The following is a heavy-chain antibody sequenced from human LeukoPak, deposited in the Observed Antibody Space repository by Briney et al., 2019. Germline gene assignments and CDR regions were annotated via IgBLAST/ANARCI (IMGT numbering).Heavy chain of an antibody. CDR1: GGSISSSSYY. CDR3: ARGQYDILTGYYLNFDY. V-gene: IGHV4-39*07. CDR2: IYYSGST. Sequence: SETLSLTCTVSGGSISSSSYYWGWIRQPPGTGLEWIGTIYYSGSTYYNPSLKSRVTISVDTSKNQFSLKLSSVTAADTAVYYCARGQYDILTGYYLNFDYWGQGTLVTVSS. D-gene: IGHD3-9*01. J-gene: IGHJ4*02.